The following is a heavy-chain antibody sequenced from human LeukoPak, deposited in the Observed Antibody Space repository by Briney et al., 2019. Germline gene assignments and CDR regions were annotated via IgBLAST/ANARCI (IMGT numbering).Heavy chain of an antibody. CDR3: AKGALVATGHVDY. Sequence: GGSLRLSCAASGFTFSSYVMSWVRQAPGKGLEWVSLISSSGGSTYYADSAKGRFTISRDTSKNTLYLQMNSLRAEDTAVYYCAKGALVATGHVDYWGQGTLVTVSS. J-gene: IGHJ4*02. CDR1: GFTFSSYV. D-gene: IGHD5-12*01. V-gene: IGHV3-23*01. CDR2: ISSSGGST.